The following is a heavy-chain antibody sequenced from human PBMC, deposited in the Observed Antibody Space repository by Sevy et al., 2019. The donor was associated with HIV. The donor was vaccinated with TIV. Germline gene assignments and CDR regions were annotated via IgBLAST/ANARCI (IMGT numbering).Heavy chain of an antibody. CDR1: GFTFSNYA. Sequence: GGSLRLSCAASGFTFSNYAMSWVRQAPGKGLEWVSSISRSGGSIHYADSVKGRFTISRDNSKNTLYLQMNSLRAEETAVYYCAKVDVVVPVADYGLDVWGLGTTVTVSS. D-gene: IGHD2-2*01. J-gene: IGHJ6*02. CDR2: ISRSGGSI. CDR3: AKVDVVVPVADYGLDV. V-gene: IGHV3-23*01.